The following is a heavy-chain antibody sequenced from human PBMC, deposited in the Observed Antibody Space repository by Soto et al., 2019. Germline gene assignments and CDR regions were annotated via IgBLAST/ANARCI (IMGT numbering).Heavy chain of an antibody. Sequence: PGGSLRLSCAASGFTFSSCWMSWVRQAPGKGLEWVANIKQDGSEKYYVDSVKGRFTISRDNAKNSLYLQMNSLRAEDTAVYYCARDPAPDYGDYDYWGQGTLVTVSS. D-gene: IGHD4-17*01. J-gene: IGHJ4*02. CDR2: IKQDGSEK. CDR3: ARDPAPDYGDYDY. CDR1: GFTFSSCW. V-gene: IGHV3-7*05.